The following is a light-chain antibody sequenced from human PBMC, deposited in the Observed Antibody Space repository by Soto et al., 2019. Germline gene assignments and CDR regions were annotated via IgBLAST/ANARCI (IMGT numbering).Light chain of an antibody. V-gene: IGKV3-15*01. CDR1: QSVSSN. CDR2: GAS. Sequence: EIVMTQSPATLSVSPGERATLSCRASQSVSSNLAWYQQKPGQAPRLLIYGASTRATGIPARFSGSGSGTEFTLTISSMQSEDFAVYYCQHYNNWPPYTFGHGTELEIK. CDR3: QHYNNWPPYT. J-gene: IGKJ2*01.